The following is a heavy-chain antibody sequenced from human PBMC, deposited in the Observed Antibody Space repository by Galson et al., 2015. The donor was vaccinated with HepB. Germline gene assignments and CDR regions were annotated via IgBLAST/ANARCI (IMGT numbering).Heavy chain of an antibody. Sequence: SLRLSCAASGFAFSTHWMHWVRQAPGKGLVWVSRIDSDGSSTRYADSVKGRFTISRDNAKDTLYLQMNNLRAEDTAVYYCARSNIQSPGPAFDIWGQGTMVTVSS. CDR3: ARSNIQSPGPAFDI. D-gene: IGHD2/OR15-2a*01. CDR2: IDSDGSST. V-gene: IGHV3-74*01. CDR1: GFAFSTHW. J-gene: IGHJ3*02.